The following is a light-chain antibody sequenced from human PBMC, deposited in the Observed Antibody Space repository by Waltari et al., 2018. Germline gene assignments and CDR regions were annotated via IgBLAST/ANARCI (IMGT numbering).Light chain of an antibody. V-gene: IGLV8-61*01. CDR2: KAN. CDR1: SGSLSSTSY. Sequence: QTVVTQEPSLSVSPGGTVTLTCALSSGSLSSTSYASWYQQSPGQTPRALVCKANIRSCGVPDRFSGSVLGNKAVLIITGAQAEDESTYYCLLYMGSGIWVFGGGTKLTVL. J-gene: IGLJ3*02. CDR3: LLYMGSGIWV.